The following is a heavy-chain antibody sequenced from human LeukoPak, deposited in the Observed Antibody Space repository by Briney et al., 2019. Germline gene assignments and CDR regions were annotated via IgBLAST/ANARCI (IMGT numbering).Heavy chain of an antibody. Sequence: PSETLSLTCTVSGGSISSYYWSWIQQPPGKGLEWIGYIYYSGSTNYNPSLKSRVTISVDTSKNQFSLKLSSVTAADTAVYYCASNSGDDAFDIWGQGTMVTVSS. CDR1: GGSISSYY. CDR3: ASNSGDDAFDI. D-gene: IGHD6-19*01. J-gene: IGHJ3*02. V-gene: IGHV4-59*01. CDR2: IYYSGST.